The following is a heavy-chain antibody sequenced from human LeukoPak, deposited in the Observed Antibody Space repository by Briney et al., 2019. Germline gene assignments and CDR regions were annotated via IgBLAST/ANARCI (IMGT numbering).Heavy chain of an antibody. J-gene: IGHJ6*02. CDR3: AKDRSGSYYNGMDV. CDR2: ISYDGSNK. D-gene: IGHD3-10*01. CDR1: GFTFSSYG. Sequence: GGSLRLSCAASGFTFSSYGTHWVRQAPGKGLEWVAVISYDGSNKYYADSVKGRFTISRDNSKNTLYLQMNSLRAEDTAVYYCAKDRSGSYYNGMDVWGQGTTVTVSS. V-gene: IGHV3-30*18.